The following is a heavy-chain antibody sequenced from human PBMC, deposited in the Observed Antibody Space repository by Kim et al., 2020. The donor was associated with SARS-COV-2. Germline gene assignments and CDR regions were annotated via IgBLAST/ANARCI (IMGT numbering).Heavy chain of an antibody. CDR1: GFTFSSYA. J-gene: IGHJ4*02. CDR2: ISGSGGST. CDR3: AKGDIVVVPAAMETYYFDY. D-gene: IGHD2-2*01. Sequence: GGSLRLSCAASGFTFSSYAMSWVRQAPGKGLEWVSAISGSGGSTYYADSVKGRFTISRDNSKNTLYLQMNSLRAEDTAVYYCAKGDIVVVPAAMETYYFDYWGQGTLVTLSS. V-gene: IGHV3-23*01.